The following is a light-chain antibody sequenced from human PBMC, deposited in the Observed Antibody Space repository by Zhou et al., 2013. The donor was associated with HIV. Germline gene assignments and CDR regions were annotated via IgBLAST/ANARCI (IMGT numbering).Light chain of an antibody. Sequence: EIVMTQSPGTLSVSPGDGATLSCRASQSVSSNLAWYQQQPGQAPRLLIYGASTRATGIPARFSGSGFGTEFTLTISSLQSEDFAVYYCQQYNNWPPWTFGQGTKVDIK. CDR3: QQYNNWPPWT. J-gene: IGKJ1*01. CDR1: QSVSSN. CDR2: GAS. V-gene: IGKV3-15*01.